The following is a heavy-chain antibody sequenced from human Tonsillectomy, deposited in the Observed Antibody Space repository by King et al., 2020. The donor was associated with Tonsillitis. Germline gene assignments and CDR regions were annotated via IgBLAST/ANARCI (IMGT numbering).Heavy chain of an antibody. D-gene: IGHD6-19*01. J-gene: IGHJ3*02. Sequence: QLQESGPGLVKPSETLSLTCTGSGCSISTYYWSWILQPPGKGHEWISYIYNSGSTNYNPSLKSGVTISVHTSKNQFSPKLNSVTAADTAVYYCARDGGYSSGWYDRMDAFDIWGHGTMVTVSS. CDR1: GCSISTYY. CDR2: IYNSGST. V-gene: IGHV4-59*01. CDR3: ARDGGYSSGWYDRMDAFDI.